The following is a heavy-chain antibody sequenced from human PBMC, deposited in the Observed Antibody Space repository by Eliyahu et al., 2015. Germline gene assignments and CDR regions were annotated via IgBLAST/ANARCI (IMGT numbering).Heavy chain of an antibody. CDR1: GLSFFPXW. CDR2: IRAGETED. D-gene: IGHD3-10*01. J-gene: IGHJ6*04. CDR3: TKFTGYYVKGSGRPSYMYMDV. Sequence: DVQLVESGGGLVQPGGSMRLSCAVSGLSFFPXWLSWVRHVPGKGLEWVANIRAGETEDYPLDSVRGRFTISTDVAKDSLFLEMNALRPEDTAVYYCTKFTGYYVKGSGRPSYMYMDVWGKGTTVTVSA. V-gene: IGHV3-7*03.